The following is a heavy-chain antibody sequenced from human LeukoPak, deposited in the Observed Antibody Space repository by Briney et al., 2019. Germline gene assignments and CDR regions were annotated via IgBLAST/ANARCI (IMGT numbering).Heavy chain of an antibody. CDR2: LYHSGST. V-gene: IGHV4-38-2*01. CDR3: ARVALSGLYYFDN. CDR1: GYSISSGYY. J-gene: IGHJ4*02. D-gene: IGHD5-12*01. Sequence: PSETLSLTCAVSGYSISSGYYWGWIRQPPGKGLEWIGTLYHSGSTYYNPSLKSRVTISVDKSRNQFSLKLSSVTAADTAVYYCARVALSGLYYFDNWGQGTLVTVSS.